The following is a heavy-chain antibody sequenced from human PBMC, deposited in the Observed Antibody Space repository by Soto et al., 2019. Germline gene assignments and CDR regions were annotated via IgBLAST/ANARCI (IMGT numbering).Heavy chain of an antibody. CDR1: GFTFTSSA. J-gene: IGHJ6*02. CDR2: IVVGSGNT. V-gene: IGHV1-58*01. CDR3: AADLPATYYYYYGMDV. Sequence: MKLVQSGTEVNNTGTSVKVSCQASGFTFTSSAVQWVQQARRQRLERIGWIVVGSGNTNYAQKFQERVTITRDMSTSTAYMELSSLRSEDTAVYYCAADLPATYYYYYGMDVWGQGTTVTVS. D-gene: IGHD2-2*01.